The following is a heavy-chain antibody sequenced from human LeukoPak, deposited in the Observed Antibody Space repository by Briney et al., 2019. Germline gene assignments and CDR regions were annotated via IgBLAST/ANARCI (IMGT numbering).Heavy chain of an antibody. CDR3: ARLYSSSWSRLYYFDY. V-gene: IGHV3-48*03. D-gene: IGHD6-13*01. Sequence: GGSLRLSCAASEFTFSSYEMNWVRQAPGKGLEWVSYISSSGSTIYYADSVKGRFTISRDNAKNSLYLQMNSLRAEDTAVYYCARLYSSSWSRLYYFDYWGQGTLVTVSS. CDR1: EFTFSSYE. CDR2: ISSSGSTI. J-gene: IGHJ4*02.